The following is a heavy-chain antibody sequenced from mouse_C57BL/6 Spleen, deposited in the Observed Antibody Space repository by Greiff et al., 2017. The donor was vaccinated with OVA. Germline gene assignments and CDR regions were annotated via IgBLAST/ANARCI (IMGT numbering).Heavy chain of an antibody. CDR2: IHPNSGST. V-gene: IGHV1-64*01. CDR3: ASNDDYYAMDY. Sequence: VQLQQPGAELVKPGASVKLSCKASGYTFTSYWMHWVKQRPGQGLEWIGMIHPNSGSTNYNEKFKSKATLTVDKSSSTAYMQLSSLTSEDSAVYYCASNDDYYAMDYWGQGTSVTVSS. D-gene: IGHD2-3*01. J-gene: IGHJ4*01. CDR1: GYTFTSYW.